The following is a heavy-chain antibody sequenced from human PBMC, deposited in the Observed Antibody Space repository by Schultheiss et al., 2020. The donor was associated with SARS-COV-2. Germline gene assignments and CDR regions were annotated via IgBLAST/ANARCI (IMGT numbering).Heavy chain of an antibody. J-gene: IGHJ4*02. Sequence: GGSLRLSCAASGFTFSSYWMHWVRQAPGKGLVWVSRINSDGSSTSYADSVKGRFTISRDNAKNTLYLQMNSLRAEDTAVYYCAREEMAILFDYWGQGTLVTVSS. CDR3: AREEMAILFDY. CDR2: INSDGSST. D-gene: IGHD5-24*01. V-gene: IGHV3-74*01. CDR1: GFTFSSYW.